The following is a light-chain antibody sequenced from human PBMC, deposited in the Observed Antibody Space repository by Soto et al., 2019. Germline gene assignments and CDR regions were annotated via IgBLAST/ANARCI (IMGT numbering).Light chain of an antibody. CDR3: QQYYSYSKT. V-gene: IGKV1-5*01. CDR1: QSISDW. Sequence: DIQMTQAPSTLPTSVGDRVTITCRASQSISDWLAWYRQKPGTAPKVLINHASSLESGVPSRFSGSGSGTEFTLTISSLQPDDLATYYCQQYYSYSKTFGQGTKVDIK. J-gene: IGKJ1*01. CDR2: HAS.